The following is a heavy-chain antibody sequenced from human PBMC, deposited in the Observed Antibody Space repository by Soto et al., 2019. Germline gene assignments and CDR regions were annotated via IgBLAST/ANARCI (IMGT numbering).Heavy chain of an antibody. D-gene: IGHD2-2*02. CDR3: VRGSFCSTTTCYNLAWFAS. V-gene: IGHV3-33*01. J-gene: IGHJ5*01. CDR1: GFTFSDFV. Sequence: QVQLVESGGGVVHPGESLRLSCVTSGFTFSDFVMQWVRQAPGKGLEWVAVIWYDGGDKYYADSVKGRFTISRDNSKKTVFLQMNSLRAEDTAVYYCVRGSFCSTTTCYNLAWFASWGQGTLVTVSS. CDR2: IWYDGGDK.